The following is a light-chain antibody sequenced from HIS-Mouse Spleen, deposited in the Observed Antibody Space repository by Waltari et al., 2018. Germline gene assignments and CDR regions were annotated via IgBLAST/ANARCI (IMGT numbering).Light chain of an antibody. CDR1: QSVSSY. J-gene: IGKJ4*01. CDR3: QQRSNWAPEELT. V-gene: IGKV3-11*01. CDR2: DAS. Sequence: EIVLTQSPATLSLSPGERATLSCRASQSVSSYLAWYQQKPGQAPRLLIYDASNRATGIPARFSGSGSGTDFTLTISSLEPEDFAVYYCQQRSNWAPEELTFGGGTKVEIK.